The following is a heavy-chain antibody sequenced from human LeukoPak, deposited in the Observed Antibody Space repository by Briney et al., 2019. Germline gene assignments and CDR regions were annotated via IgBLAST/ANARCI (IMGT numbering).Heavy chain of an antibody. J-gene: IGHJ3*02. CDR1: GGSISSSSYY. CDR3: ARLGPLTSDAFDI. Sequence: SSETLSLTCTVSGGSISSSSYYWGWIRQPPGKGLEWIGSIYYSGSTYYNPSLKSRVTISVDTSKNQFSLKLSSVTAADTAVYYCARLGPLTSDAFDIWGQGTMVTVSS. V-gene: IGHV4-39*01. CDR2: IYYSGST. D-gene: IGHD2-21*02.